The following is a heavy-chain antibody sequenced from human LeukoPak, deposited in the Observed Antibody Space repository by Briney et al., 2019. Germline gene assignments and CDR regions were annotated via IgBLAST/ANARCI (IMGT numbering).Heavy chain of an antibody. CDR3: AKDGAKKYSSRQAALDY. CDR1: GFTFSSYG. D-gene: IGHD6-13*01. CDR2: IWYDGSNK. J-gene: IGHJ4*02. Sequence: GGSLRLSCAASGFTFSSYGMHWVRQAPGKGLEWVVVIWYDGSNKYYADSVKGRFSISRDNSKNALYLQMNSLRAEDTAVYYCAKDGAKKYSSRQAALDYWGQGTLVTVSS. V-gene: IGHV3-30*02.